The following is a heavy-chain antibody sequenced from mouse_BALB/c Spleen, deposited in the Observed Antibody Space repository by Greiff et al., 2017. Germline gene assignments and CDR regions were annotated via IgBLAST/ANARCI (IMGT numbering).Heavy chain of an antibody. Sequence: DVQLQESGPGLVKPSQSLSLTCTVTGYSITSDYAWNWIRQFPGNKLEWMGYISYSGSTSYNPSLKSRISITRDTSKNQFFLQLNSVTTEDTATYYCARWNYGSSYGYFDYWGQGTTLTVSS. D-gene: IGHD1-1*01. CDR1: GYSITSDYA. J-gene: IGHJ2*01. V-gene: IGHV3-2*02. CDR2: ISYSGST. CDR3: ARWNYGSSYGYFDY.